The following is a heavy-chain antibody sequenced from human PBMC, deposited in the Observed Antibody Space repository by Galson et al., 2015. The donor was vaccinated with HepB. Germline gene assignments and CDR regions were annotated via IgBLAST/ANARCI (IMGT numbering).Heavy chain of an antibody. CDR1: GFTFSSYG. Sequence: SLRLSCAASGFTFSSYGMHWVRQAPGKGLEWVAVISYDGSNKYYADSVKGRFTISRDNSKNTLYLQMNSLRAEDTAVYYCAKDTNVARSCYDYWGQGTLVTVSS. CDR2: ISYDGSNK. D-gene: IGHD2-15*01. J-gene: IGHJ4*02. V-gene: IGHV3-30*18. CDR3: AKDTNVARSCYDY.